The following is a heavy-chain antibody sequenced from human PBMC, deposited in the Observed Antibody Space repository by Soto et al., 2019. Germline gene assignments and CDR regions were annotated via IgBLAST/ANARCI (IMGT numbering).Heavy chain of an antibody. J-gene: IGHJ6*03. V-gene: IGHV1-8*01. CDR1: GYTFTSYD. D-gene: IGHD3-3*02. Sequence: ASVKVSCKASGYTFTSYDINWVRQATGQGLEWMGWMNPNSGNTGYAQKFQGRVTMTRKTSISTAYMELRSLRYEDTAVDYCARSSRNYHFCSFLQQGSPPYYYYYMDVWGKGTTVTVSS. CDR2: MNPNSGNT. CDR3: ARSSRNYHFCSFLQQGSPPYYYYYMDV.